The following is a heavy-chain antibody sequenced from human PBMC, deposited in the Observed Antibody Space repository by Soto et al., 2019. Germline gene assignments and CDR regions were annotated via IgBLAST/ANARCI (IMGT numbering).Heavy chain of an antibody. V-gene: IGHV4-30-2*01. Sequence: SETLSLTCAVSGGSISSGGYSWSWIRQPPGKGLEWIGYIYHSGSTYYNPSLKSRVTISVDRSKNQFSLKLSSVTAADTAVYYCACTIDYDSSGYYAFDYWGQGTLVTVSS. CDR2: IYHSGST. D-gene: IGHD3-22*01. CDR1: GGSISSGGYS. CDR3: ACTIDYDSSGYYAFDY. J-gene: IGHJ4*02.